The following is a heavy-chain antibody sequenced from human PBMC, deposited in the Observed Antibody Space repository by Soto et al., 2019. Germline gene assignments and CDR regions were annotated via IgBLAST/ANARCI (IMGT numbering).Heavy chain of an antibody. V-gene: IGHV1-69*12. Sequence: QVQLVQSGAEVKKPGSSVTVSCKASGGTFSSYTISWVRQAPGQGLEWMGGIIPIFGTANYAQKFQGRVTITADESTRPAYMELSSLRSADTAVYYCARGNHRWLQLWYFALWGRGTLVTVSS. J-gene: IGHJ2*01. D-gene: IGHD6-19*01. CDR2: IIPIFGTA. CDR3: ARGNHRWLQLWYFAL. CDR1: GGTFSSYT.